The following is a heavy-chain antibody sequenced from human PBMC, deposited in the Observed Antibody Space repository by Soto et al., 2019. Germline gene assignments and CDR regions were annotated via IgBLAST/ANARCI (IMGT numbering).Heavy chain of an antibody. CDR1: GFTFSSYA. CDR2: ISGSGGST. V-gene: IGHV3-23*01. D-gene: IGHD3-3*01. Sequence: GGSLRLSCAASGFTFSSYAMSWVRQAPGKGLEWVSVISGSGGSTYYADSVKGRFTISRDNSRNTLYLQMNRLRVEDTAVYYCAKRPYYDFWSGYYKDYWGQGTLVTVS. CDR3: AKRPYYDFWSGYYKDY. J-gene: IGHJ4*02.